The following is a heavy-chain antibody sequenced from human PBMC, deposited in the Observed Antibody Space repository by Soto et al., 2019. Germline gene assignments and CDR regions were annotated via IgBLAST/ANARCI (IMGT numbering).Heavy chain of an antibody. CDR1: GFTFSSYW. CDR3: ARTQYYDFWSGDPGYFDY. CDR2: IKQDGSEK. J-gene: IGHJ4*02. D-gene: IGHD3-3*01. Sequence: PGGSLRLSCAASGFTFSSYWMSWVRQAPGKGLEWVANIKQDGSEKYYVDSVKGRFTISRDNAKNSLYLQMNSLRAEDTAVYYCARTQYYDFWSGDPGYFDYWGQGTLVTVSS. V-gene: IGHV3-7*01.